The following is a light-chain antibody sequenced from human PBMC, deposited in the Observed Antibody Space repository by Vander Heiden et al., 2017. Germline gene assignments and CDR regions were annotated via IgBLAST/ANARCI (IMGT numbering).Light chain of an antibody. CDR1: SSNIGAGFA. Sequence: QSELTQPPSVSGAPGQRVTISCTGSSSNIGAGFAVHWYQQLPGTAPRGLIYGNNNRPSGVPDRISGSKAGTSASLAITGLQAEDEADYYCQSYDSSLSNVVFGGGTKLTVL. CDR2: GNN. V-gene: IGLV1-40*01. CDR3: QSYDSSLSNVV. J-gene: IGLJ2*01.